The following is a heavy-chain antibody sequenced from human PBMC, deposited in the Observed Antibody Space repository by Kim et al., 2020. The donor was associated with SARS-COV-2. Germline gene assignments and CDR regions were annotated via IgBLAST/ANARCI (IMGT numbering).Heavy chain of an antibody. CDR3: ARDPYSSSWSGSAWGRPANWFDP. J-gene: IGHJ5*02. CDR2: INPNSGAT. CDR1: GYTFTGYY. D-gene: IGHD6-13*01. Sequence: ASVKVSCKASGYTFTGYYMHWVRQAPGQGLEWMGRINPNSGATNYAQKFQGRVTMTRDTSISTAYMELSRLRSDDTAVYYCARDPYSSSWSGSAWGRPANWFDPWGQGTLVTVSS. V-gene: IGHV1-2*06.